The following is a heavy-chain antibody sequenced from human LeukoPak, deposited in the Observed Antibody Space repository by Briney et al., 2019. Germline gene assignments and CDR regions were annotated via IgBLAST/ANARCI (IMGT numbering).Heavy chain of an antibody. CDR3: ARDRGSAFDI. CDR1: GGSIRSYY. Sequence: SETLSLTCTVSGGSIRSYYWGWIRQPPGKGLEWIGYIYYSGITNYNPSLKSRVTLSVDTSKNQFSLKLSSVTAADTAVYYCARDRGSAFDIWGQGTMVTVSS. J-gene: IGHJ3*02. V-gene: IGHV4-59*01. CDR2: IYYSGIT.